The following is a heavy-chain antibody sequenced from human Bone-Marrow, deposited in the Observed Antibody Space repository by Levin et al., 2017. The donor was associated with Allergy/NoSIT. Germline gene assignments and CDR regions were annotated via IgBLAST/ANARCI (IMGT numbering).Heavy chain of an antibody. CDR2: IFSNDEK. V-gene: IGHV2-26*01. Sequence: SGPTLVKPPETLTLTCTVSGFSLNNPRMGVTWIRQPPGKALEWLAHIFSNDEKSYSPSLKSRLTISRDTSKSQVVLTMTNMDPVDTATYFCARIPGPFRDPDSPTTCYEGCYGLDVWGHGTPVPVSS. J-gene: IGHJ6*02. CDR3: ARIPGPFRDPDSPTTCYEGCYGLDV. D-gene: IGHD2-2*01. CDR1: GFSLNNPRMG.